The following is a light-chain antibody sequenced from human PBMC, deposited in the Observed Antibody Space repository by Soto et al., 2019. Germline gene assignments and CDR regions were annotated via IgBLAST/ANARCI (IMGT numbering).Light chain of an antibody. J-gene: IGKJ3*01. CDR3: QQLEPWPFT. V-gene: IGKV3D-15*01. Sequence: EIVMTQSPVTLSVSPGERATLSCRASESISSDLAWYQQKPGQAPRLLIYGASTRATGIPARFSGSGSGTEVTLTLSILQYEDFALYVCQQLEPWPFTFGPGTKVDFK. CDR1: ESISSD. CDR2: GAS.